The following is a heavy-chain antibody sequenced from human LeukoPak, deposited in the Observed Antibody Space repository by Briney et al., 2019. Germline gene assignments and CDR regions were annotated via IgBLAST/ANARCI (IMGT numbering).Heavy chain of an antibody. D-gene: IGHD3-9*01. CDR1: GYSISSGYY. CDR3: ARHLGYDILMNDAFDI. J-gene: IGHJ3*02. Sequence: SETLSLTCAVSGYSISSGYYWGWIRQPPGKGLEWIGGIYHSGSTYYNPSLKSRVTISVDTSKNQFSLKLSSVTAADTAVYYCARHLGYDILMNDAFDIWGQGTMVTVSS. CDR2: IYHSGST. V-gene: IGHV4-38-2*01.